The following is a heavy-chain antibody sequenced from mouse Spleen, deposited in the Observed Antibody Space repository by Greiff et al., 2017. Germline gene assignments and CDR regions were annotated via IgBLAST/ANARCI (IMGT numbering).Heavy chain of an antibody. Sequence: QVQLKESGPELVKPGASVKLSCKASGYTFTTYDISWVKQRPGQGLEWIGWIYPRDGFTRYNENFRDKATLTVDTSSSTAFMELHSLTSEDSAVYFCARETYYAGTDYFDYWGQGTTLTVSS. J-gene: IGHJ2*01. D-gene: IGHD1-1*01. CDR1: GYTFTTYD. V-gene: IGHV1-85*01. CDR2: IYPRDGFT. CDR3: ARETYYAGTDYFDY.